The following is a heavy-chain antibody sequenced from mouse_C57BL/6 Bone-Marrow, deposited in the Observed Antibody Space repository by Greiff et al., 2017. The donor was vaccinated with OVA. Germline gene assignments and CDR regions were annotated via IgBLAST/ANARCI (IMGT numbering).Heavy chain of an antibody. V-gene: IGHV1-52*01. CDR2: IDPSDSET. Sequence: QVQLQQPGAELVRPGSSVKLSCKASGYTFTSYWMHWVPQRPIQGLEWIGNIDPSDSETHYIQKFKDQATLTVDKSSHTAYMQLSSLTSEDSAVYSCSSAASPRRDYFDYWGQGTTLTVSS. CDR3: SSAASPRRDYFDY. J-gene: IGHJ2*01. D-gene: IGHD6-1*01. CDR1: GYTFTSYW.